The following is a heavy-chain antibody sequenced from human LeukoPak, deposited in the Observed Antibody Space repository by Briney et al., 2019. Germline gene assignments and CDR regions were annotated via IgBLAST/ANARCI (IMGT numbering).Heavy chain of an antibody. CDR1: GFTFSDHA. D-gene: IGHD2-15*01. CDR3: ARVFTAGYDY. CDR2: ISLSSTAI. Sequence: VGSLRLSCAATGFTFSDHAVHWVRQAPGKGLEWVSYISLSSTAIYYADSVKGRFTISRDNSKNTLYLQMNSLRAEDTAVYYCARVFTAGYDYWGQGTLVTVSS. J-gene: IGHJ4*02. V-gene: IGHV3-48*01.